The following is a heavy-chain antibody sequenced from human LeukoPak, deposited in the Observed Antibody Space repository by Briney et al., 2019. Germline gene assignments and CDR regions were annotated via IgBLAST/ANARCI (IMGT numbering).Heavy chain of an antibody. J-gene: IGHJ4*02. V-gene: IGHV4-39*01. D-gene: IGHD1-26*01. Sequence: SETLSLTCTVSGGSIRSRSYYWGWIRQPPGRGLEWIGSIYYSGNTYYNPSLKSRVNISVDTSKNQFSLKMYSVTAADTAVYYCARHAYSGSYYFDFWGQGTLVTVPS. CDR2: IYYSGNT. CDR1: GGSIRSRSYY. CDR3: ARHAYSGSYYFDF.